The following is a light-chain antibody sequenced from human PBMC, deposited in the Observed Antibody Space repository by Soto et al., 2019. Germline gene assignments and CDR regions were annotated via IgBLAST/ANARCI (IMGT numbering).Light chain of an antibody. CDR2: EVS. CDR3: SSRAGSAPYV. V-gene: IGLV2-8*01. J-gene: IGLJ1*01. CDR1: SSDVGGYNY. Sequence: QSALTQPPSAYGSPGQSVTISCTGTSSDVGGYNYVSWYQHHPGKAPKVMVYEVSKRPSGVPERFSGSKSGNTASLTVSGLQAEDEADYYCSSRAGSAPYVFGTGTKVTVL.